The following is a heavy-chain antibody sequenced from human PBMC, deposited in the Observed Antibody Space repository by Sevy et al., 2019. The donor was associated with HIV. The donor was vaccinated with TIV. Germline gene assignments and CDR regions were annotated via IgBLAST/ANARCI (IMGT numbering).Heavy chain of an antibody. CDR3: AREGWTRPHDY. Sequence: GGSLRLSCAASGFAFYDYSMSWIRQAPGKGLEWVATLSFGCGKIKYADSVKGRFTISRDNSKNSCYLQMDNLRVEDTALYYCAREGWTRPHDYWGQGTRVTVSS. CDR2: LSFGCGKI. D-gene: IGHD2-15*01. CDR1: GFAFYDYS. V-gene: IGHV3-23*01. J-gene: IGHJ4*02.